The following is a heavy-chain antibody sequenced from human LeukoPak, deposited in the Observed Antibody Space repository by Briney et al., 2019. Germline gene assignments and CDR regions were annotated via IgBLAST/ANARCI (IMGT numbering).Heavy chain of an antibody. CDR3: ARGLGVVTAQSEQPKPRYFDL. CDR1: GYAFTSNG. CDR2: TNTNNGAT. V-gene: IGHV1-18*01. J-gene: IGHJ2*01. D-gene: IGHD2-21*02. Sequence: GASVKLSFNVSGYAFTSNGIRRGLYAQEQMLESASITNTNNGATNYAQNLQGRVTMTTDTSTSTAYMELRSLRSDDTAVYYCARGLGVVTAQSEQPKPRYFDLWGRGTQVTVSS.